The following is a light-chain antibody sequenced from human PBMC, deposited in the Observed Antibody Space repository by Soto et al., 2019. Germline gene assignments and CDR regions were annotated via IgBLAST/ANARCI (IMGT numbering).Light chain of an antibody. Sequence: EVVMTQSPATLSVSPGERATLSCRASRSVDSNLAWYQHKPGQGPRLLLYGASTRASGIPARFSGSGSGTEFTLTISSLQPEDFAVYYCQQYQQWPFYTFGQGTKVDIK. CDR2: GAS. CDR1: RSVDSN. J-gene: IGKJ2*01. V-gene: IGKV3-15*01. CDR3: QQYQQWPFYT.